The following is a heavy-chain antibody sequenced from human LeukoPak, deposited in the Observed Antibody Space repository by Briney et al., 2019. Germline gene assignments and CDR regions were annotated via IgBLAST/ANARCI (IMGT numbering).Heavy chain of an antibody. V-gene: IGHV1-2*02. D-gene: IGHD4-17*01. CDR3: ASGADDYGDYVSSYYFDY. J-gene: IGHJ4*02. Sequence: ASVKVSCKASGYTFTGYYMHWVRQAPGQGLEWMGWINPSSGGTNYAQKFQGRVTMTRDTSISTAYMELSRLRSDDTAVYYCASGADDYGDYVSSYYFDYWGQGTLVTVSS. CDR2: INPSSGGT. CDR1: GYTFTGYY.